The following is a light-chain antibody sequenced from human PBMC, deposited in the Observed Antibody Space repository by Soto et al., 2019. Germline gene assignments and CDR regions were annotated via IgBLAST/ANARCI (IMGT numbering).Light chain of an antibody. CDR3: QHFGSSTLMYT. CDR2: AAS. J-gene: IGKJ2*01. CDR1: QSISSSH. V-gene: IGKV3-20*01. Sequence: EIVLSQSPGTLSLSPGERATLSCRASQSISSSHLAWYQQKPGQAPRLLIYAASSRATGIPDRFSGRGSGTDFNLTINRLESEDFAVYYCQHFGSSTLMYTFGQGTKLELK.